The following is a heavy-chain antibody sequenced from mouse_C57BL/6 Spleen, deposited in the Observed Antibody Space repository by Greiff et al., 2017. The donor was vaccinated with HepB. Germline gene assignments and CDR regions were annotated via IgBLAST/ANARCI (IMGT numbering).Heavy chain of an antibody. D-gene: IGHD2-4*01. V-gene: IGHV5-17*01. CDR1: GFTFSDYG. J-gene: IGHJ3*01. Sequence: EVMLVESGGGLVKPGGSLKLSCAASGFTFSDYGMHWVRQAPEKGLEWVAYISSGSSTIYYADTVKGRFTISRDNAKNTLFLQMTSLRSEDTAMYYCARPGIKAWFAYWGQGTLVTVSA. CDR2: ISSGSSTI. CDR3: ARPGIKAWFAY.